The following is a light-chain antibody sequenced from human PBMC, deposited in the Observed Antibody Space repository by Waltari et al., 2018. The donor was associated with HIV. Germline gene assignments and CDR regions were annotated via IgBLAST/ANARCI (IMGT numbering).Light chain of an antibody. Sequence: QSVLTQPPSVSGAPGQRVTISCTGSSSNIGAGYDLHWYQQLPGTAPNLLISVSGNRPPGGPVRCYGSKSGTSASLAITGLQAEDEADYYCQSYDSSLTGSVFGGGTKLTVL. CDR3: QSYDSSLTGSV. V-gene: IGLV1-40*01. J-gene: IGLJ2*01. CDR2: VSG. CDR1: SSNIGAGYD.